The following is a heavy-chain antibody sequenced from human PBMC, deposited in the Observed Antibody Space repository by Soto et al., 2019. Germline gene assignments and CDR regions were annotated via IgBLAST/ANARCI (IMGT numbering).Heavy chain of an antibody. V-gene: IGHV4-38-2*02. J-gene: IGHJ5*02. CDR2: VHYSGNT. D-gene: IGHD2-15*01. CDR1: GYSISSGYH. CDR3: ARQDRVVAEGRWFDP. Sequence: SETLSLTCTVSGYSISSGYHWAWIRQPPGKGLEWLGSVHYSGNTYYNPSLKSRLTISVDKSKNQFSLNLSSVTAADTAVYYCARQDRVVAEGRWFDPWGQGTLVTSPQ.